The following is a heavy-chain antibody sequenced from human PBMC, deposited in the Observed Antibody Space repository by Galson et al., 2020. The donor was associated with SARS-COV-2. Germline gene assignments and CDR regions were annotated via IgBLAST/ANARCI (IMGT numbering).Heavy chain of an antibody. J-gene: IGHJ4*02. D-gene: IGHD3-22*01. CDR1: GGSFSHYY. Sequence: SETLSLTCAVYGGSFSHYYWTSIRQPPGQGLEWIGEVHHSGTTNYHSSLKSRVTISVDTSKNQFSLKLSSVTAADTAVYYCARGNRDINMILVVITAVNYHFDGWGQGTLVTVAS. CDR3: ARGNRDINMILVVITAVNYHFDG. CDR2: VHHSGTT. V-gene: IGHV4-34*01.